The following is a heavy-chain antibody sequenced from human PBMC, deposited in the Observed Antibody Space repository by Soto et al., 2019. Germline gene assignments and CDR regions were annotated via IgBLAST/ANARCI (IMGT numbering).Heavy chain of an antibody. D-gene: IGHD3-16*01. CDR2: TSYDGSDK. CDR3: ARWGTTEGLDV. CDR1: GFTFRNYV. V-gene: IGHV3-30*19. J-gene: IGHJ1*01. Sequence: QVQLVESGGGVVQPGTSLRVSCVGSGFTFRNYVIHWVRQAPGKGLEWVALTSYDGSDKYYGDSVRGRFTISRDNSRNTVDLQMDSLRLEHTALYYCARWGTTEGLDVWGQGTLVSVSS.